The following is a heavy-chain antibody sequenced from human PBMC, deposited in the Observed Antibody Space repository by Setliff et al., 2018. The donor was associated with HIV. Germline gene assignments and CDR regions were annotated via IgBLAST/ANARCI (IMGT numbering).Heavy chain of an antibody. CDR3: ARGSSYSYYFDY. CDR2: IYPGDSDT. Sequence: GESLKISCKGSGYSFTNYWIGWVRQMPGKGLEWMGIIYPGDSDTRYSPSFQGQVTISADRSMTTAYLQWSTLKASDTAMYYCARGSSYSYYFDYWGQGTLVTVSS. D-gene: IGHD2-15*01. J-gene: IGHJ4*02. CDR1: GYSFTNYW. V-gene: IGHV5-51*01.